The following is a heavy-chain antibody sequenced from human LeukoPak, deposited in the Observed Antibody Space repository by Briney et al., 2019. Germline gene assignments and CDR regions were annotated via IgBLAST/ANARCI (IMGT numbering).Heavy chain of an antibody. Sequence: PGGSLRLSCAASEFTVISNYMSWVRQAPGKGLEWVSLIYSGGSTYYADSVRGRFTISRDNSKNTLCLQMNSLRAEDTAVYYCATTRYDAFDIWGQGTMVTVSS. CDR3: ATTRYDAFDI. V-gene: IGHV3-53*01. J-gene: IGHJ3*02. CDR2: IYSGGST. D-gene: IGHD4-17*01. CDR1: EFTVISNY.